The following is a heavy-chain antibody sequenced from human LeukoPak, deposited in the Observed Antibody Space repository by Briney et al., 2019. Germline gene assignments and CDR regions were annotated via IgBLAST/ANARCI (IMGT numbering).Heavy chain of an antibody. CDR2: ISGSGGST. CDR3: AKGLHKWYYDFWSGYPPNDY. Sequence: PGGSLRLSCAASGFTFSSYAMSWVRQAPGKGLEWVSAISGSGGSTYYADSVKGRFAISRDNSKNTLYLQMNSLRAEDTAVYYCAKGLHKWYYDFWSGYPPNDYWGQGTLVTVSS. CDR1: GFTFSSYA. J-gene: IGHJ4*02. V-gene: IGHV3-23*01. D-gene: IGHD3-3*01.